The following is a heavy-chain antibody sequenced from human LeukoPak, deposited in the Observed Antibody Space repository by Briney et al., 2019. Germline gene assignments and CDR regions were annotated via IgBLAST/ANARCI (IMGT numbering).Heavy chain of an antibody. Sequence: GASVKISCKASGYTFTSYGISWVRQAPGQRLEWMGWINAGNGNTKYSQEFQGRVTITRDTSASTAYMELSSLRSEDMAVYYCARGREFGYWFDSWGQGTLVTVSS. CDR2: INAGNGNT. CDR1: GYTFTSYG. J-gene: IGHJ5*01. D-gene: IGHD3-10*01. V-gene: IGHV1-3*03. CDR3: ARGREFGYWFDS.